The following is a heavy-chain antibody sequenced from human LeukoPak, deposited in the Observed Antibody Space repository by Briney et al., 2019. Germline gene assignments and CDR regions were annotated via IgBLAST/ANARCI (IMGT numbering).Heavy chain of an antibody. Sequence: GGSLRLSCAASGITFSSYGMHWVRQAPGKGLEWVAVISYDGSNKYYADSVKGRFTISRDNSKSTLYIQMNSLRAEDTAVYYRARAKPKNMVRGLIMRRESRYYFDYWGQGTLVTVSS. D-gene: IGHD3-10*01. J-gene: IGHJ4*02. CDR1: GITFSSYG. CDR2: ISYDGSNK. CDR3: ARAKPKNMVRGLIMRRESRYYFDY. V-gene: IGHV3-30*03.